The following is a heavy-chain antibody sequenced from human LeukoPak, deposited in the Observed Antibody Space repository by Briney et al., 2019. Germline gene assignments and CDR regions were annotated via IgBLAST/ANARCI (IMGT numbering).Heavy chain of an antibody. CDR3: ARGGYSSSWYCDY. CDR2: ISSSSSYI. Sequence: GGSLRLSCAASGFTFSSYSMNWVRQAPGKGLEWVSSISSSSSYIYYADSVKGRFTISRDNAKNSLYLQMNSLRAEDTAVYYCARGGYSSSWYCDYWGQGTLVTVSS. CDR1: GFTFSSYS. D-gene: IGHD6-13*01. V-gene: IGHV3-21*01. J-gene: IGHJ4*02.